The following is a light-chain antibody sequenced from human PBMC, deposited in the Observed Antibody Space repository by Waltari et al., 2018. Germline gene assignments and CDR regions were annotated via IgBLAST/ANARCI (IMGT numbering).Light chain of an antibody. CDR3: LVWHSTTDHHGV. V-gene: IGLV3-21*04. J-gene: IGLJ2*01. CDR1: NIGSKS. Sequence: SYVVTQSPSASVAPGETARITCGGDNIGSKSVHWYQQRPGPAPVLVISYDSDRPSGIPERFSGSNSGNTATLTISWVEADDEADYYCLVWHSTTDHHGVFGGGTKLTVL. CDR2: YDS.